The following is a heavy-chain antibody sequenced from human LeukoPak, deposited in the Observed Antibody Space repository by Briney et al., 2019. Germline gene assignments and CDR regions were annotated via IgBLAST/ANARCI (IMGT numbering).Heavy chain of an antibody. J-gene: IGHJ6*02. CDR3: AKNGMDV. CDR1: GFTFSSYG. CDR2: ISYDGSNK. V-gene: IGHV3-30*18. Sequence: GGSLRLSCAASGFTFSSYGMHWVRQAPGKGLEWVAVISYDGSNKYYADSVKGRFTISRDNSKNTLYLQMNSLRAEDTAVYYCAKNGMDVWGQGATVTVSS.